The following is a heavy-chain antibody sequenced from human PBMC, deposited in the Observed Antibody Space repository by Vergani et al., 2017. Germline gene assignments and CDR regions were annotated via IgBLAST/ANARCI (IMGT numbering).Heavy chain of an antibody. V-gene: IGHV3-73*01. CDR1: GFTFSGSA. J-gene: IGHJ4*02. CDR2: IRSKANSYAT. CDR3: TSQSGSYYGGVDY. D-gene: IGHD1-26*01. Sequence: EVQLVESGGGLVQPGGSLKLSCAASGFTFSGSAMHWVRQASGKGLEWVGRIRSKANSYATAYAASVKGRFTISRDDSKNTAYLQMNRLKTEDTAVYYCTSQSGSYYGGVDYWGQGTLVTVSS.